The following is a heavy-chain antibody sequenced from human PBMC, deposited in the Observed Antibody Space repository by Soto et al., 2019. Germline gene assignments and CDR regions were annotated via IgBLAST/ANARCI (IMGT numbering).Heavy chain of an antibody. J-gene: IGHJ4*02. CDR1: GFTFGDYY. Sequence: QVQLVESGGGLVKPGGSLRLSCAASGFTFGDYYMSWIRQAPGKGLEWISYISRSGSTIYYADSVKGLFTISRYNAKNSLYLQMDSLRAEDTALYSCARKLLRGVLVVAAIYWCQGTLVTVSS. V-gene: IGHV3-11*01. CDR2: ISRSGSTI. D-gene: IGHD2-15*01. CDR3: ARKLLRGVLVVAAIY.